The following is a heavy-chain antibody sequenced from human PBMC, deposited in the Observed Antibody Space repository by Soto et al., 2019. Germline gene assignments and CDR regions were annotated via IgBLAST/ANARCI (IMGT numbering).Heavy chain of an antibody. CDR2: ISSSSSTI. J-gene: IGHJ6*03. CDR3: ARDRDYDYIWGSYRYTSHYYYYMDV. D-gene: IGHD3-16*02. V-gene: IGHV3-48*01. CDR1: GFTFSSYS. Sequence: GGSLRLSCAASGFTFSSYSMNWVRQAPGKGLEWVSYISSSSSTIYYADSGKGRFTISRDNAKNSLYLQMNSLRAEDTAVYYCARDRDYDYIWGSYRYTSHYYYYMDVWGKGTTVTVSS.